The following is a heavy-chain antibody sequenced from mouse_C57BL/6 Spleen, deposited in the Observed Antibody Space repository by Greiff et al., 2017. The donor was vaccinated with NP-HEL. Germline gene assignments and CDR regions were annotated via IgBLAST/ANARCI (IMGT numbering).Heavy chain of an antibody. Sequence: VQLQESGAELVRPGTSVKMSCKASGYTFTNYWIGWAKQRPGHGLEWIGDIYPGGGYTNYNEKFKGKATLTADKSSSTAYMQFSSLTSEDSAIYYCARRDGSYFDYWGQGTTLTVSS. CDR3: ARRDGSYFDY. CDR2: IYPGGGYT. CDR1: GYTFTNYW. D-gene: IGHD1-1*01. V-gene: IGHV1-63*01. J-gene: IGHJ2*01.